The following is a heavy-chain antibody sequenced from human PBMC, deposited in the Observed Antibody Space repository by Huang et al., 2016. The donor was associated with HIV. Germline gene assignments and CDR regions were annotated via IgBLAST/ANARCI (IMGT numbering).Heavy chain of an antibody. Sequence: EVELAESGGGSVRPGQSLRLSCVGSGFIFSDYWMHWVRQIPGKGLMWVARIESDGSSTSYADSVKGRFTIYRDNAKNTVYLQMSSLRVDDTAVDYCVRAKEKGYDFWSGYRYWGQGVQVTVSS. D-gene: IGHD3-3*01. CDR1: GFIFSDYW. V-gene: IGHV3-74*02. CDR2: IESDGSST. CDR3: VRAKEKGYDFWSGYRY. J-gene: IGHJ4*01.